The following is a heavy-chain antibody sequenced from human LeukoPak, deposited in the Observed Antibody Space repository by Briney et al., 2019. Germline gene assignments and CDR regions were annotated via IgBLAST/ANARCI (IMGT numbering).Heavy chain of an antibody. CDR2: IYSGGST. D-gene: IGHD4-17*01. V-gene: IGHV3-66*01. CDR3: ARDRLHYGEYEKTFDY. CDR1: GFTVSSNY. Sequence: GGSLRLSCAASGFTVSSNYMSWVRQAPGKGLEWVSVIYSGGSTYYADSVKGRFTISRDNAKNSLYLQMDSLRAEDTAVYYCARDRLHYGEYEKTFDYWGQGTLVTVSS. J-gene: IGHJ4*02.